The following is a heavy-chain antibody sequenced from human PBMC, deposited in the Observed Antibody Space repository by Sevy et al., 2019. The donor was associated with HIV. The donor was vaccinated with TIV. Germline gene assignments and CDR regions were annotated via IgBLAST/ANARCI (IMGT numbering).Heavy chain of an antibody. Sequence: GESLKISCKGSGYSFSSYWIGWVRQMPGKGLEWMGIIHPGDSDTRYSPSFQGQVTISADKSISTAYLQWSSLKASDTAMYYCARSPPYYDISGHYDYWGQRTLVTVSS. V-gene: IGHV5-51*01. CDR3: ARSPPYYDISGHYDY. J-gene: IGHJ4*02. CDR2: IHPGDSDT. D-gene: IGHD3-22*01. CDR1: GYSFSSYW.